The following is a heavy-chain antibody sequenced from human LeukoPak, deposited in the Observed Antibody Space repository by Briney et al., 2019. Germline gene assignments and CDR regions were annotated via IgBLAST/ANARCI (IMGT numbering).Heavy chain of an antibody. D-gene: IGHD1-26*01. CDR1: GGSIGGTNW. CDR2: ISLAGQT. CDR3: SRESGPFCPFGY. V-gene: IGHV4-4*02. Sequence: KPSGTLSLTCGVSGGSIGGTNWWSWVRQPPGQGLEWIGEISLAGQTNYNPSLNGRVTMSLDKSSNQLSLHLTSVTAADTATYYCSRESGPFCPFGYWGQGTLVIVSS. J-gene: IGHJ4*02.